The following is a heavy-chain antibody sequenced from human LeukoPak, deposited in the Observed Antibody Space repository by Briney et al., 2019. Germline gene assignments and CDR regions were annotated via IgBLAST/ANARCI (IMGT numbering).Heavy chain of an antibody. Sequence: ASVKVSCKASGYTFTSYAIHWVRQAPGQRLEWMGWINAGNGNTKYSQKFQGRVTITRDTFASTAYMGLSSLRSEDTAVYYCARSSLTYYYGSSGYYSNWFDPWGRGTLVTVSS. CDR2: INAGNGNT. D-gene: IGHD3-22*01. CDR1: GYTFTSYA. CDR3: ARSSLTYYYGSSGYYSNWFDP. V-gene: IGHV1-3*01. J-gene: IGHJ5*02.